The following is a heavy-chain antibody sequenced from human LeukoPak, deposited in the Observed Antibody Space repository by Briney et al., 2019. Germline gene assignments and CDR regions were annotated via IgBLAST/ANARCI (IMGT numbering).Heavy chain of an antibody. CDR2: IYYSGTT. D-gene: IGHD5-12*01. Sequence: SETLSLTCTGSGGSISSYYWSWIRQPPGKGLEWIGYIYYSGTTNYNPSLKSRVAMSVDTSKNQFSLKLSSVTAADTAVYYCAATSGYAGYFDLWGRGTLVTVSS. J-gene: IGHJ2*01. CDR1: GGSISSYY. CDR3: AATSGYAGYFDL. V-gene: IGHV4-59*01.